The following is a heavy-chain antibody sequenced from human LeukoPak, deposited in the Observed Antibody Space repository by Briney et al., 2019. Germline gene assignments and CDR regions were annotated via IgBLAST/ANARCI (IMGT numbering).Heavy chain of an antibody. J-gene: IGHJ4*02. V-gene: IGHV4-59*11. CDR1: GGSISSHY. CDR2: IYYSGST. CDR3: ARGALYSYGWGFDY. D-gene: IGHD5-18*01. Sequence: SETLSLTCTVSGGSISSHYWSWIRQPPGKGLEWIGYIYYSGSTNYNPSLKSRVTISVDTSKNQLSLKLSSVTAADTAVYYCARGALYSYGWGFDYWGQGTLVTVSS.